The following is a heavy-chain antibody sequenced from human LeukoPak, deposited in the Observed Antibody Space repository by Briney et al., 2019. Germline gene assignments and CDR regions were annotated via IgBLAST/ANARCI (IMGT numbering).Heavy chain of an antibody. V-gene: IGHV3-23*01. D-gene: IGHD3-16*01. Sequence: GGTPRLSCAASGFTFSSNGMSWVRQAPGKGLEWVSAISGSGGSTYYADSVKGRFTISRDNSKNTLYLQMNSLRAEDTAVYYCAKDLYDYVWGTNDAFDIWGQGTMVTVSS. J-gene: IGHJ3*02. CDR1: GFTFSSNG. CDR2: ISGSGGST. CDR3: AKDLYDYVWGTNDAFDI.